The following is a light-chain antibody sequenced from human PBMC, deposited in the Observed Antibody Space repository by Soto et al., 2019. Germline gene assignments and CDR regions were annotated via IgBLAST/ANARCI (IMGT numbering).Light chain of an antibody. J-gene: IGKJ5*01. CDR1: QTISTW. Sequence: DIQMTQSPSTLSASVGDRVTITCRASQTISTWLAWYQHKPGKAPNLLIYDASTLMSGVPSRFSGSGSGTEFTLTISSLQPGDFATYYCQQSETYPLTFGQETRLDIK. V-gene: IGKV1-5*01. CDR2: DAS. CDR3: QQSETYPLT.